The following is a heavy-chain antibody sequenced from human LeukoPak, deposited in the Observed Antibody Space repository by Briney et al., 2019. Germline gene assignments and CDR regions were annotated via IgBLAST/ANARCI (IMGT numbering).Heavy chain of an antibody. D-gene: IGHD5-24*01. CDR2: INTDGSST. Sequence: GGSLRLSCAASGFTFSSYWMHWVRQAPGKGLVWVSRINTDGSSTSYADSVKGRFTISRGNAKNTLYLQMNSLRAEDTAVYYCARGSRSRDGYSSAYWGQGTLVTVSS. V-gene: IGHV3-74*01. CDR1: GFTFSSYW. CDR3: ARGSRSRDGYSSAY. J-gene: IGHJ4*02.